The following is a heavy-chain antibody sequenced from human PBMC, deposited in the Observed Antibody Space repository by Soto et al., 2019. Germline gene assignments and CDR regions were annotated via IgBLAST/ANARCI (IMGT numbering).Heavy chain of an antibody. V-gene: IGHV1-69*02. CDR2: IIPILGIA. CDR1: GGTFSSYT. CDR3: ASGIEYCSGGSCLDY. D-gene: IGHD2-15*01. J-gene: IGHJ4*02. Sequence: ASVKVSCKASGGTFSSYTISWVRQAPGQGLEWMGRIIPILGIANYAQKFQGRVTITADKSTSTAYMELSSLRSEDTAVYYCASGIEYCSGGSCLDYWGQGTLGTGAS.